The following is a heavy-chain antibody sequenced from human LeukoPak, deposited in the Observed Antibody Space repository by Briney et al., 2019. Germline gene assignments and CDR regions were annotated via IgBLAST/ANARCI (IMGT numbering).Heavy chain of an antibody. CDR3: ARDVAYAFDI. CDR2: IGSSSSPT. CDR1: GFTFSSYS. V-gene: IGHV3-48*02. Sequence: GGSLRLSCAASGFTFSSYSMNWVRQAPGKGLEWVSYIGSSSSPTYYVDSVTGRFTISRDNAKNSLYLQTNSLRDEDSAVYFCARDVAYAFDIWGQGTMVTVSS. J-gene: IGHJ3*02.